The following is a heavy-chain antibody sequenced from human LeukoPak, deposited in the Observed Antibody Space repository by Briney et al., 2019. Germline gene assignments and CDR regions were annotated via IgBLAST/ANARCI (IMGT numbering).Heavy chain of an antibody. V-gene: IGHV3-33*01. CDR1: GFTFSSYG. CDR2: IWYDGSNK. CDR3: AREGSRGYYPY. J-gene: IGHJ4*02. Sequence: SGGSLRLSCAASGFTFSSYGMHWVRQAPGKGLEWVAVIWYDGSNKYYADSVKGRFTISRDNSKNTLYLQMNSLRVEDTAVYYCAREGSRGYYPYWGQGILVTVSS. D-gene: IGHD3-22*01.